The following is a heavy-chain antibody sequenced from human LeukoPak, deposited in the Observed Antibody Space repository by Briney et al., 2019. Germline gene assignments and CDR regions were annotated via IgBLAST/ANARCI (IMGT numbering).Heavy chain of an antibody. Sequence: SETLSLTCTVSGGSISSGDYYWSWIRQPPGKGLEWIGYIYYSGSTYYNPSLKSRVTKSVDTSKNQFSLKLSSVTAADTAVYYCATANFDCSGGSCYSYYFDYWGQGTLVTVSS. V-gene: IGHV4-30-4*01. CDR1: GGSISSGDYY. CDR3: ATANFDCSGGSCYSYYFDY. J-gene: IGHJ4*02. CDR2: IYYSGST. D-gene: IGHD2-15*01.